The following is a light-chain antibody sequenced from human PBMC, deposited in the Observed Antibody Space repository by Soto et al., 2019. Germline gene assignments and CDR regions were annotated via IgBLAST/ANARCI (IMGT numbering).Light chain of an antibody. V-gene: IGKV3-15*01. CDR3: QQYNNWWT. CDR2: GAS. Sequence: VMTQSPATLSVSPGERATLSCRASQSVSSSLAWYQQKPGQAPRLLIYGASTRATGIPARFSGSGSGTEFTLTISSLQSEDFAFYYCQQYNNWWTFGQGTKVQIK. CDR1: QSVSSS. J-gene: IGKJ1*01.